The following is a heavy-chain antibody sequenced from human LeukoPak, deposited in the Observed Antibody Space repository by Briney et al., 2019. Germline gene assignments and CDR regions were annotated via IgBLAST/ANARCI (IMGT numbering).Heavy chain of an antibody. D-gene: IGHD2-21*02. CDR1: GFTFSSYA. CDR2: ISGSGGST. J-gene: IGHJ4*02. CDR3: AKDSARVVVTAIYDY. Sequence: GGSLRLSCAASGFTFSSYAMSWVRQAPGKGLEWVSAISGSGGSTYYADSVKGRFTISRDNSKSTLYLQMNSLRAEDTAVYYCAKDSARVVVTAIYDYWGQGTLVTVSS. V-gene: IGHV3-23*01.